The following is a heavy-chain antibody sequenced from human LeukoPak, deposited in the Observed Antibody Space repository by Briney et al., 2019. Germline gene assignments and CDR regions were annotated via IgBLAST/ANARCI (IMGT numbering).Heavy chain of an antibody. Sequence: GASVKVSCKASGYNFSSYHMHWVRQAPGQGLEWMGIINPSGGSTSYAQKFQGRVTMTRDTSTSTVYMELSSLRSEDTAVYYCARGSSDELLYRALWYWGQGTLVIVSS. V-gene: IGHV1-46*01. CDR1: GYNFSSYH. J-gene: IGHJ4*02. CDR3: ARGSSDELLYRALWY. D-gene: IGHD2-2*02. CDR2: INPSGGST.